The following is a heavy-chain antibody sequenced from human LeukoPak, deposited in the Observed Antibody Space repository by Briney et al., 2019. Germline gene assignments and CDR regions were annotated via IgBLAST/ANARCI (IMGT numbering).Heavy chain of an antibody. D-gene: IGHD2-2*02. CDR3: AKVSGYCSSTSCYTRNYYYGMDV. J-gene: IGHJ6*02. CDR1: GFIFSNYG. CDR2: ISSSSSTI. V-gene: IGHV3-48*02. Sequence: GGSLRLSCAASGFIFSNYGINWVRQAPGKGLEWVSYISSSSSTIYYADSVKGRFTISRDNAKNSLYLQVNSLRDEDTAVYYCAKVSGYCSSTSCYTRNYYYGMDVWGQGTTVTVSS.